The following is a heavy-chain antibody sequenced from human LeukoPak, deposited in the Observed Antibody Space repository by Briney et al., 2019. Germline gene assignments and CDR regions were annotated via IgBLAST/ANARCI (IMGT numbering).Heavy chain of an antibody. CDR2: VNTGGSGT. CDR1: GFTFSSYW. J-gene: IGHJ4*01. Sequence: GGSLRLSCAASGFTFSSYWMHWVRQDPGKGLVWVSRVNTGGSGTSYADSMKGRFTISRDNAKNTLYLQMNSLTAEDTAVYYCVRGGRDSGSFIPFDYWGHGILVTVSS. D-gene: IGHD3-10*01. V-gene: IGHV3-74*01. CDR3: VRGGRDSGSFIPFDY.